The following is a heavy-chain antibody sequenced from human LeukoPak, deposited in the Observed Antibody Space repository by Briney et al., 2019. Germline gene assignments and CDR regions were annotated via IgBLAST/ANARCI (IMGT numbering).Heavy chain of an antibody. Sequence: SETLSLTCTVSGGSISSSSYYWGWIRQPPGKGLEWIGSIYYRGTTYYNPSLKSRVTISVDTSKNQFSLKLSSVTAGDTAVYYCARLTEGNTYGDEGTLDYWGQGTLVTVSS. CDR3: ARLTEGNTYGDEGTLDY. V-gene: IGHV4-39*01. D-gene: IGHD5-18*01. CDR2: IYYRGTT. J-gene: IGHJ4*02. CDR1: GGSISSSSYY.